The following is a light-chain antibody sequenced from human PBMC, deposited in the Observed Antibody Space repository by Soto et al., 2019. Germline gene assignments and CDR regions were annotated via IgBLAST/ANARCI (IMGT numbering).Light chain of an antibody. V-gene: IGKV1-5*03. Sequence: DIHLTQSPPTLSASVGDRVTIACRASQSMSDWLAWYQQKPGKAPDLLIYRASNLNTGVPSRFSGSKSGTEFTLTISSLQPEDSATYYCQQYYAYPWTFGQGTEVEVK. CDR2: RAS. CDR1: QSMSDW. J-gene: IGKJ1*01. CDR3: QQYYAYPWT.